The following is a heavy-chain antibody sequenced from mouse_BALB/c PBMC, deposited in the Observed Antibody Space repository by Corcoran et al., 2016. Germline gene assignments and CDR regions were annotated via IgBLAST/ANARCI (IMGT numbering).Heavy chain of an antibody. CDR3: ASHSNDYDDDY. J-gene: IGHJ2*01. CDR1: GFNIKDTY. CDR2: IDHANGNT. D-gene: IGHD1-1*01. V-gene: IGHV14-3*02. Sequence: EVQLQQSGAELVKPGASVKLSCTASGFNIKDTYMHWVEQRPEQGLEWIGRIDHANGNTNYDPKFQGKATITATTSSNTAYLQLSSLTSGDTAVYYGASHSNDYDDDYWGQGTTLTVSS.